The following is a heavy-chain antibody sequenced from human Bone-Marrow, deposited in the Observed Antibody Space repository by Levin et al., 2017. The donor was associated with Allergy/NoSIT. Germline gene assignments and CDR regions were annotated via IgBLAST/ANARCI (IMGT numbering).Heavy chain of an antibody. Sequence: QPGGSLRLSCVASGFTFSNYGIHWVRQAPGKGLEWVAVISYDGSNRFYADSVKGRFTISRDNSKNTVYLQMNSLRAEDTAVYYCAKDPNMFLWVLGVINGDYWGQGTLVTVSS. CDR3: AKDPNMFLWVLGVINGDY. J-gene: IGHJ4*02. V-gene: IGHV3-30*18. CDR2: ISYDGSNR. CDR1: GFTFSNYG. D-gene: IGHD3-10*01.